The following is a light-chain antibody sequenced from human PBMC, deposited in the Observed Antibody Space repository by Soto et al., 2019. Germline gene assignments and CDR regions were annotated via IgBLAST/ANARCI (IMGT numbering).Light chain of an antibody. CDR3: QHYDNAPSWT. J-gene: IGKJ1*01. CDR1: QSVSNN. CDR2: GAS. Sequence: ETETTHYLGTVSQRGRERATXSRRASQSVSNNLAWYQQKPGQSPMLLIYGASTRATGFPAMFSGRRSGTEFTLTIRRLQSEDFAIYYCQHYDNAPSWTFGEGTKLDVK. V-gene: IGKV3-15*01.